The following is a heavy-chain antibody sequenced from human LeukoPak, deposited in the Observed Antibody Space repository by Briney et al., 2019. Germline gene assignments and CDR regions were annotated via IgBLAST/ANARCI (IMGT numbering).Heavy chain of an antibody. CDR2: IHSSGNT. D-gene: IGHD3-3*01. Sequence: PSETLSLTCTVSGGSISSHYWTWIRQPAGKGLEWIGRIHSSGNTNYNPSLQSRVTMSLDTSKNQFSLKLTSVTAADTAVYYCASHRRSRITIFGVVIRDYWGQGTLVTVSS. V-gene: IGHV4-4*07. CDR3: ASHRRSRITIFGVVIRDY. CDR1: GGSISSHY. J-gene: IGHJ4*02.